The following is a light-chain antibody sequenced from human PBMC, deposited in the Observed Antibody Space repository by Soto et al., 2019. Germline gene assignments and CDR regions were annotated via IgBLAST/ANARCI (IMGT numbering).Light chain of an antibody. J-gene: IGKJ1*01. CDR1: QSISPW. V-gene: IGKV1-5*03. CDR2: KAT. Sequence: DIQMTQSPSTLSASVGDRVTMTCRASQSISPWLAWYQQKPGKAPNLLIYKATFLESGVPSRFSGSGSGTEFTLTSRSLQPDDVATYYCQQYKTYSRSVGRGTKVEIK. CDR3: QQYKTYSRS.